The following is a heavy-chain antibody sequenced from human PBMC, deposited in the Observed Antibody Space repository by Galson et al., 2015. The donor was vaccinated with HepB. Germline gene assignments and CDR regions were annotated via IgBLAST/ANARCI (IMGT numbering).Heavy chain of an antibody. D-gene: IGHD4-11*01. Sequence: SVKVSCKASGGTFSSYAISWVRQAPGQGLEWMGGIIPIFGTANYAQKFQGRVTITADESTSTAYMELSSLRSEDTAVYYCARDYGNRRKLSDFNYFDYWGQGTLVTVSS. CDR2: IIPIFGTA. V-gene: IGHV1-69*13. J-gene: IGHJ4*02. CDR1: GGTFSSYA. CDR3: ARDYGNRRKLSDFNYFDY.